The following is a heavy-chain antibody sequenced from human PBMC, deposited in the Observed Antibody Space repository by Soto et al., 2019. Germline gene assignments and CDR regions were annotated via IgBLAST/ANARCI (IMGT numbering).Heavy chain of an antibody. CDR1: GYTFGSHG. CDR2: ISVNNGYT. CDR3: ASGFTIFGVGYGMDV. D-gene: IGHD3-3*01. J-gene: IGHJ6*02. Sequence: ASVKVSCKASGYTFGSHGITWVRQAPGQGLEWMGWISVNNGYTDYAEKFQGRVTMTADKSTSTAFMELRTLKSDDTALYYCASGFTIFGVGYGMDVWG. V-gene: IGHV1-18*01.